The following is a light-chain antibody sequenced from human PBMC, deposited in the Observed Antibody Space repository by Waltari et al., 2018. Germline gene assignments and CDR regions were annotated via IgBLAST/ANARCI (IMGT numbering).Light chain of an antibody. J-gene: IGKJ4*01. CDR1: QRISNW. Sequence: DIQMTQSPSSVSAFVGDRVTITCRASQRISNWLAWSQQKPGKAPKLLIYGASDLHSGVPSRFSGSGAGTDFTLTISSLQAEDFATYYCQQVNSFPATFGGGTTVEIK. CDR2: GAS. V-gene: IGKV1-12*01. CDR3: QQVNSFPAT.